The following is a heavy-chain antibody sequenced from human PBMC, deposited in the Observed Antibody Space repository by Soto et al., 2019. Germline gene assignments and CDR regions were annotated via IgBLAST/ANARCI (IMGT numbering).Heavy chain of an antibody. CDR3: ASSTYYFDSSGSY. J-gene: IGHJ4*02. V-gene: IGHV1-46*03. CDR2: LNPSGGST. D-gene: IGHD3-22*01. CDR1: GYTFTSQY. Sequence: GASVKVSCKASGYTFTSQYMHWVRQAPGQGLEWVGILNPSGGSTNYAQKFQGRVIMTRDTSTDTVYMQLSSLRSEDTAVYYCASSTYYFDSSGSYWGQGTLVTVSS.